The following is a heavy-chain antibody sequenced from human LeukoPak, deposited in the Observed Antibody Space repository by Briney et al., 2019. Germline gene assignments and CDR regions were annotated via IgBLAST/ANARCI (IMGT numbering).Heavy chain of an antibody. V-gene: IGHV1-18*01. CDR1: GYTFTRYG. CDR3: ARDDEYSSGWYAFDI. D-gene: IGHD6-19*01. CDR2: ISAYNGNT. J-gene: IGHJ3*02. Sequence: ASVKVSFKAFGYTFTRYGVSWVRQAPGQGLEWMGWISAYNGNTNYPQKLQGRVTMTTDTSTSTAYMELRSLRSDDTAVYYCARDDEYSSGWYAFDIWGQGTMVTVSS.